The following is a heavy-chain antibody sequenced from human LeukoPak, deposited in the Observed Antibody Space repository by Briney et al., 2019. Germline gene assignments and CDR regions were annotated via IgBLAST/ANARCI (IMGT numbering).Heavy chain of an antibody. CDR3: ARGYCGDTSCPDFDL. J-gene: IGHJ2*01. Sequence: PSETLSLTCAVYGGSFSGYYWSWIRQPPGKGLEWIGEINHSGSTNYNPSLKSRVTISVDTSKNQFSLKLSSVTAADTAVYYCARGYCGDTSCPDFDLWGRGTLVTVSS. V-gene: IGHV4-34*01. D-gene: IGHD2-2*01. CDR1: GGSFSGYY. CDR2: INHSGST.